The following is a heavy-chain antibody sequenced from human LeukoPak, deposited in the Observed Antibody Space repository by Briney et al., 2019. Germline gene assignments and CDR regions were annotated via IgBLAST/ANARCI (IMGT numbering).Heavy chain of an antibody. V-gene: IGHV4-59*01. CDR3: ARVARRDFWSGYYTRRNWYFDL. CDR2: IYYSGST. J-gene: IGHJ2*01. Sequence: SETLSLTCTVSGGSISSYYWSWIRQPPGKGLEWIGYIYYSGSTNYNPSLMSRVTISVDTSKNQFSLKLSSVTAADTAVYYCARVARRDFWSGYYTRRNWYFDLWGRGTLVTVSS. CDR1: GGSISSYY. D-gene: IGHD3-3*01.